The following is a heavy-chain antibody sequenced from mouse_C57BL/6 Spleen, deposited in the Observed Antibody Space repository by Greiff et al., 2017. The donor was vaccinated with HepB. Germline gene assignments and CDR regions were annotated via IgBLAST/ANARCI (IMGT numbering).Heavy chain of an antibody. D-gene: IGHD1-1*01. V-gene: IGHV1-39*01. Sequence: EVQLQQSGPELVKPGASVKISCKASGYSFTDYNMNWVKQSNGKSLEWIGVINPNYGTTSYNQKFKGKATLTVDQSSSTAYMQLNSLTSEDSAVYYCARSDYYVSSYGRGYFDYWGQGTTLTVSS. CDR2: INPNYGTT. J-gene: IGHJ2*01. CDR3: ARSDYYVSSYGRGYFDY. CDR1: GYSFTDYN.